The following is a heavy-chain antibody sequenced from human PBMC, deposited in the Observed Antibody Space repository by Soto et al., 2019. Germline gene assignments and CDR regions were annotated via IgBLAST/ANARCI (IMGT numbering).Heavy chain of an antibody. CDR3: ARAGDTPNCGGDCYGSDP. V-gene: IGHV4-31*03. CDR1: GGSISSGGYY. Sequence: PSETLSLTCTVSGGSISSGGYYWSWIRQHPGKGLEWIGYIYYSGSTYYNPSLKSRVTISVDTSKNQFSLKLSSVTAADTAVYYCARAGDTPNCGGDCYGSDPWGQETLVTVSS. CDR2: IYYSGST. J-gene: IGHJ5*02. D-gene: IGHD2-21*02.